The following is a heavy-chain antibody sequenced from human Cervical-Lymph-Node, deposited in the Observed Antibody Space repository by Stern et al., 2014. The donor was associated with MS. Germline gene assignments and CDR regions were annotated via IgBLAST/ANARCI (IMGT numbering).Heavy chain of an antibody. D-gene: IGHD6-13*01. CDR3: ARRQRFIAAAGFDY. Sequence: QVQLQQWGAGLLKPSETLSLTCAVYGGSFSGYYWSWIRQPPGKGLEWIGEINHSGSTNYNPSLKSRVTISVDTSKNQFSLKLSSVTAADTAVYYCARRQRFIAAAGFDYWGQGTLVTVSS. CDR1: GGSFSGYY. J-gene: IGHJ4*02. V-gene: IGHV4-34*01. CDR2: INHSGST.